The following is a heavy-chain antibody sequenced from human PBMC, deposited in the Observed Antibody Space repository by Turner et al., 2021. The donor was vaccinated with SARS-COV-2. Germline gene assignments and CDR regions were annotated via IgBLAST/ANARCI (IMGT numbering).Heavy chain of an antibody. D-gene: IGHD2-2*01. Sequence: EVQLVESGGGLVQPGGSLRLSCAASGFTFSSYEMNWVRQAPGKGLEGVSYISSSGSTIYYADSVKGRFTISRDNAKNSLYLQMNRLRAEDTAVYDCEKDDCSSTSCYITNWSDPWGQGTLVTVSS. CDR3: EKDDCSSTSCYITNWSDP. CDR1: GFTFSSYE. V-gene: IGHV3-48*03. J-gene: IGHJ5*02. CDR2: ISSSGSTI.